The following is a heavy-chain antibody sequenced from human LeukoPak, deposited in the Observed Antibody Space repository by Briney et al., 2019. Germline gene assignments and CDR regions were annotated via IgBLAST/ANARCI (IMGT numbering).Heavy chain of an antibody. D-gene: IGHD3-22*01. J-gene: IGHJ3*02. CDR1: GVSISSSY. V-gene: IGHV4-59*01. CDR2: IYYSGST. CDR3: VRGYYDSSGYSNTFDI. Sequence: PSETLSLTCSVSGVSISSSYWSWLRQPPGKGLEWIGFIYYSGSTNYNPSLKSRVTISADTSKNQFSLKLTSVTAADTAVYYCVRGYYDSSGYSNTFDIWGQGTMVTVSS.